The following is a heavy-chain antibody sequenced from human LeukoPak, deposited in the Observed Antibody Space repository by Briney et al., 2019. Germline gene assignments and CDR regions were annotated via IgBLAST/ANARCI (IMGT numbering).Heavy chain of an antibody. J-gene: IGHJ3*02. CDR2: IYYSGST. CDR1: GGSISSYY. V-gene: IGHV4-59*01. Sequence: SETLSLTCTVSGGSISSYYWSWIRQPPGKGLEWIGYIYYSGSTNYNPSLKSRVTISVDTSKNQFSLKLSSVTAADTAVYYCARDHPYYYDSSGYSGRDAFDIWGQGTMVTVS. CDR3: ARDHPYYYDSSGYSGRDAFDI. D-gene: IGHD3-22*01.